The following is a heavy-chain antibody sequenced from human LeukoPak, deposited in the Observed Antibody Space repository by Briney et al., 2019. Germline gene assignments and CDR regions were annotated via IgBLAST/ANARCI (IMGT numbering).Heavy chain of an antibody. CDR2: INHSGST. J-gene: IGHJ5*02. CDR3: ARLVVAGDTNWFDP. V-gene: IGHV4-34*01. CDR1: GGSFSGYY. D-gene: IGHD6-19*01. Sequence: SETLSLTCAVYGGSFSGYYWSWIRQPPGKGLEWIGEINHSGSTNYNPSLKSRVTISVDTSKNQFSLKLSSVTAADTAVYYCARLVVAGDTNWFDPWGQGTLVTVSS.